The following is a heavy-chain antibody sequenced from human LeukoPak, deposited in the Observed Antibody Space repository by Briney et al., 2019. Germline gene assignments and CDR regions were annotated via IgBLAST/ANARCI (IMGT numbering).Heavy chain of an antibody. D-gene: IGHD2-15*01. J-gene: IGHJ4*02. CDR1: GDSSSSGSYY. CDR2: THPSGST. CDR3: ARAVVWLPFDY. Sequence: SETLSLTCTVSGDSSSSGSYYWSWIRQPAGKGLEWIGRTHPSGSTNYNPSLKSRVTISVDTSKNQFSLKLGSVTAADTAVYYCARAVVWLPFDYWGQGTLVTVSS. V-gene: IGHV4-61*02.